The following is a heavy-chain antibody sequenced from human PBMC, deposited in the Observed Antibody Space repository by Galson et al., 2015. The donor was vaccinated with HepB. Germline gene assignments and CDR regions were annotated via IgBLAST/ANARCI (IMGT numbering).Heavy chain of an antibody. CDR3: ARYYGDYAAFDI. D-gene: IGHD4-17*01. CDR1: GIGFSSHG. Sequence: SLRLSCAASGIGFSSHGMHWVRQAPGKGLEWVSVIWYDGSKKYYPQSVEGRFTISRDNSKNTLYLQMNSLRAEDTAVYYCARYYGDYAAFDIWGYGTMVTVSS. V-gene: IGHV3-33*01. CDR2: IWYDGSKK. J-gene: IGHJ3*02.